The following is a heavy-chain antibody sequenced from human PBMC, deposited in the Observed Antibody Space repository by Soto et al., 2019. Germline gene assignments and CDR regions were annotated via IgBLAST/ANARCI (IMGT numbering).Heavy chain of an antibody. J-gene: IGHJ1*01. CDR3: GRGSVDTVDSSGLYEF. CDR1: GGSFSGHY. V-gene: IGHV4-34*01. Sequence: LSLTSAVKGGSFSGHYWSGIRQPPGKGLEWIGESNHSGDTSYNPSLKSGVSLSVDTSWGQFSLKLASVRDADRAVYYCGRGSVDTVDSSGLYEFWGQG. CDR2: SNHSGDT. D-gene: IGHD3-22*01.